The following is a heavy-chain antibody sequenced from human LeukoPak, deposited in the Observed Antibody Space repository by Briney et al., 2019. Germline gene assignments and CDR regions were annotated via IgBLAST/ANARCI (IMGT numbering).Heavy chain of an antibody. CDR1: DYTFTNYG. Sequence: RGASVKVSCKASDYTFTNYGVSWVRQAPGQGLEWMGWISAYNGKTYYAQKFQGRVTVTTDTSTSTAYMDLRSLRSDDTAVYYCARTKLDCKNGVCYDYWGQGTPVTVSS. D-gene: IGHD2-8*01. V-gene: IGHV1-18*01. J-gene: IGHJ4*02. CDR2: ISAYNGKT. CDR3: ARTKLDCKNGVCYDY.